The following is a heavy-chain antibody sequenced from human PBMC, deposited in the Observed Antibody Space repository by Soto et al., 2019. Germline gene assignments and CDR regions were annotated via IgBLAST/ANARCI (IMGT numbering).Heavy chain of an antibody. D-gene: IGHD1-26*01. J-gene: IGHJ5*02. Sequence: QVQLVESGGGVVQPGRSLRLSCAASGFTFSSYGMHWVRQAPGKGLEWVAVISYDGSNKYYADSVKGRFTISRDNSKNTLYLQMNSLRGEDTAVYYCAPEEPDAHGLRDPWGQGTLVTVSS. CDR2: ISYDGSNK. V-gene: IGHV3-30*03. CDR1: GFTFSSYG. CDR3: APEEPDAHGLRDP.